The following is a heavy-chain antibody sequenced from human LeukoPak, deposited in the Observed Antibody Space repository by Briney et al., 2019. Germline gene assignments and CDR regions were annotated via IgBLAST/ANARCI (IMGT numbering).Heavy chain of an antibody. CDR3: ARHEYGNGLGY. D-gene: IGHD5-18*01. CDR1: GGSISSYY. Sequence: SETLSLTCTVSGGSISSYYWSWIRQPPGKGLEWIGYIYYSGSTNYNPSLKSRVTISVDTSKNQFSLKLSSVTAADTAVYYCARHEYGNGLGYWGQGTLVTVSS. J-gene: IGHJ4*02. V-gene: IGHV4-59*08. CDR2: IYYSGST.